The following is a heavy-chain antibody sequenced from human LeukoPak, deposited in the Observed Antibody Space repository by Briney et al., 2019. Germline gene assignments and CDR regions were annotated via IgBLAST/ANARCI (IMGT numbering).Heavy chain of an antibody. J-gene: IGHJ1*01. CDR1: GFTFSSYA. D-gene: IGHD1-26*01. Sequence: GGSLRLSRAASGFTFSSYAMHWVRQAPGKGLEWVAVISYDGSNKYYADSVKGRFTISRDNSKNTLYLQMNSLRAEDTAVYYCAKDRSGSYEGYFQHWGQGTLVTVSS. CDR3: AKDRSGSYEGYFQH. V-gene: IGHV3-30*04. CDR2: ISYDGSNK.